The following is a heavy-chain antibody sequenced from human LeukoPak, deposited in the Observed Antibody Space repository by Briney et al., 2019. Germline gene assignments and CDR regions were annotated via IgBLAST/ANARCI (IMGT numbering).Heavy chain of an antibody. Sequence: GGSLRLSCAASGFTFSSYAMTWVRQAPGKGLEWVSAISGSGADTYYADSVKGRFTISRDNSKNTLYLQMNSLRAEDTAVYYCARKEGYYDFWSGQGIWNWFDPWGQGTLVTVSS. D-gene: IGHD3-3*01. CDR1: GFTFSSYA. CDR2: ISGSGADT. CDR3: ARKEGYYDFWSGQGIWNWFDP. J-gene: IGHJ5*02. V-gene: IGHV3-23*01.